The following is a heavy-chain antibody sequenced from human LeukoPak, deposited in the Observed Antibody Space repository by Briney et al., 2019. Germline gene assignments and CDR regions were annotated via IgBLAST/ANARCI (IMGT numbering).Heavy chain of an antibody. CDR3: ARDAKYFWSGYYAFDY. D-gene: IGHD3-3*01. Sequence: PGGSLRLSCAASGFNFSSYSMYWVRQAPGKGLEWVSYISSSSSTIYYADSVKGRFTISRDNAKNSLYLQMNSLRAEDTAVYYCARDAKYFWSGYYAFDYWGQGTLVTVSS. CDR2: ISSSSSTI. CDR1: GFNFSSYS. J-gene: IGHJ4*02. V-gene: IGHV3-48*01.